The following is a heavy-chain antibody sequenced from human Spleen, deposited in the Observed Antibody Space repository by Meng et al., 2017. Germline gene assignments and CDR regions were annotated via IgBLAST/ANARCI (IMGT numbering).Heavy chain of an antibody. J-gene: IGHJ3*01. V-gene: IGHV1-2*02. CDR3: ARHPPPPGQPIVAFTSTPDAFDV. D-gene: IGHD6-25*01. Sequence: ASVKVSCKASGYTFTGYYMHWVRQAPGQGLEWMGWINPYNSNTNYAQKFQGRVAMTTDTSTGTAFMDLRILRSDDTAGYFCARHPPPPGQPIVAFTSTPDAFDVWGQGTLVTVSS. CDR1: GYTFTGYY. CDR2: INPYNSNT.